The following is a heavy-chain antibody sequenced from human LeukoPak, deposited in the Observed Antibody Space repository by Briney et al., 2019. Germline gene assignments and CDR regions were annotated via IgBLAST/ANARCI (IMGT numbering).Heavy chain of an antibody. D-gene: IGHD6-6*01. CDR3: ARSFSSIAALAGY. Sequence: SVKVSCKASGDTFISYAISWVRQALGQGLEWMGGIIPIFGTANYAQKFQGRVTITADKSTSTAYMELSSLRSEDTAVYYCARSFSSIAALAGYWGQGTLVTVSS. V-gene: IGHV1-69*06. J-gene: IGHJ4*02. CDR1: GDTFISYA. CDR2: IIPIFGTA.